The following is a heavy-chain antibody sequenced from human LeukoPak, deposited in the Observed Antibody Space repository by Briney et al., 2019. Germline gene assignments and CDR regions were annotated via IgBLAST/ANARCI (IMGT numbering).Heavy chain of an antibody. V-gene: IGHV4-34*01. J-gene: IGHJ4*02. CDR3: ARVDYGDYSKAFDY. CDR2: INHSGST. Sequence: PSETLSLTCAVYGESFSGYYWSWIRQPPGKGLEWIGEINHSGSTNYNPSLKSRVTISVDMSKNQFSLKLSSVTAADTAVYYCARVDYGDYSKAFDYWGQGTLVTVSS. CDR1: GESFSGYY. D-gene: IGHD4-17*01.